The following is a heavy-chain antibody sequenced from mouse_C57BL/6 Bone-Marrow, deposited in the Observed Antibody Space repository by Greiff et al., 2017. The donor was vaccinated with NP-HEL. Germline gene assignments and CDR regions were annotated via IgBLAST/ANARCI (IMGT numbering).Heavy chain of an antibody. CDR1: GFTFSNYW. J-gene: IGHJ2*01. Sequence: DVQLQESGGGLVQPGGSMKLSCVASGFTFSNYWMNWVRQSPEKGLEWVAQIRLKSDNYATHYAESVKGRFTISRDDSKSSVYLQMNNLRAEDTGIYYCTRIDTLLWLRRNYWGQGTTLTVSS. CDR3: TRIDTLLWLRRNY. CDR2: IRLKSDNYAT. D-gene: IGHD2-2*01. V-gene: IGHV6-3*01.